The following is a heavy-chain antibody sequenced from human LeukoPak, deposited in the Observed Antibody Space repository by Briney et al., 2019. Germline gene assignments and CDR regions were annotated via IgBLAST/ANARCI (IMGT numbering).Heavy chain of an antibody. CDR3: ARSKLERLRRYFDY. CDR2: INHDGSST. Sequence: GGSLRLSCATSGFTFSTFWMHWVRQAPGKGLVWVSRINHDGSSTNYADSVKGRFTISRDNAKNTLYLQMNSLRAEDTAVYYCARSKLERLRRYFDYWGQGTLVTVSS. V-gene: IGHV3-74*01. J-gene: IGHJ4*02. CDR1: GFTFSTFW. D-gene: IGHD1-1*01.